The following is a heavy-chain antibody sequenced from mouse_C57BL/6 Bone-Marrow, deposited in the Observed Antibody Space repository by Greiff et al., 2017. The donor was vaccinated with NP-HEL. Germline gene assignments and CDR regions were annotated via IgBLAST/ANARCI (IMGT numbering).Heavy chain of an antibody. D-gene: IGHD2-1*01. CDR1: GFTFSDYY. V-gene: IGHV5-12*01. J-gene: IGHJ4*01. CDR3: ATIYYGNSYAMDY. CDR2: ISNGGGST. Sequence: EVQRVESGGGLVQPGGSLKFSCAASGFTFSDYYMYWVRQTPEKRLEWVAYISNGGGSTYYPDTVKGRFTISRDNAKNTLYLQMSRLKSEDTAMYYCATIYYGNSYAMDYWGQGTSVTVSS.